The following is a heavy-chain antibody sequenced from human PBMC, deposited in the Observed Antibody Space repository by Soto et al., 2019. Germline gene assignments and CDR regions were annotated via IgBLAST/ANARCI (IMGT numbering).Heavy chain of an antibody. CDR1: GFTFSSFG. Sequence: GGSLRLSCAASGFTFSSFGMHWFRQAPGKGLEWVAVIWYDGSNKYYVDSVKGRFTISRDNSKNTLYLQMNSLRAEDTAVYYCAREELGWVYYFDYWGQGTLVTVSS. CDR2: IWYDGSNK. D-gene: IGHD3-16*01. V-gene: IGHV3-33*01. J-gene: IGHJ4*02. CDR3: AREELGWVYYFDY.